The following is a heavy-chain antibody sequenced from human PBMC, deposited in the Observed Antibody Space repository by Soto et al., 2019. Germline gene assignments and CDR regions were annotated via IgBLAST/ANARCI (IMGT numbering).Heavy chain of an antibody. Sequence: ASVKVSCKASGGTFSSHAISWVRQAPGQRIEWMGGIIPIFGTANYAQKFQGRVTITADESTSTAYMELSSLRSEDTAVYYCARDMAPSMIVVVISAAPRYYYGMDVWGQGTTVTVSS. CDR1: GGTFSSHA. J-gene: IGHJ6*02. CDR2: IIPIFGTA. V-gene: IGHV1-69*13. D-gene: IGHD3-22*01. CDR3: ARDMAPSMIVVVISAAPRYYYGMDV.